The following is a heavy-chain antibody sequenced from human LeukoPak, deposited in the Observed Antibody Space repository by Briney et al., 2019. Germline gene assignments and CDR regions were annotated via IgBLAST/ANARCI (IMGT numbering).Heavy chain of an antibody. CDR3: ARRGNYAPYYYYTDV. V-gene: IGHV4-31*03. Sequence: SQTLSLTCTVSGGSISSGGYYWSWIRQYPGKGLEWIGYIYYTGSTYYNPSLKSRVTISVDTSKNQFSLKLSSVTAADTAVYFCARRGNYAPYYYYTDVWGKGTTVTVSS. CDR2: IYYTGST. CDR1: GGSISSGGYY. D-gene: IGHD1-7*01. J-gene: IGHJ6*03.